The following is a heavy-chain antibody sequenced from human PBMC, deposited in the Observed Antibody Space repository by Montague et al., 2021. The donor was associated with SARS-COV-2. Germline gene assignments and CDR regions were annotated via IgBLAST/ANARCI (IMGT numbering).Heavy chain of an antibody. J-gene: IGHJ3*01. CDR1: GGSINSGGYS. CDR2: ILHSGST. Sequence: TLSLTSAVSGGSINSGGYSWGWIRQSPGKSLEWIGYILHSGSTYYNPSLWSRVTISVDRSKSQFSLNLTSMTAADTAVYFCARAASPRGAFDVWGQGTVVTVSS. D-gene: IGHD3-10*01. CDR3: ARAASPRGAFDV. V-gene: IGHV4-30-2*06.